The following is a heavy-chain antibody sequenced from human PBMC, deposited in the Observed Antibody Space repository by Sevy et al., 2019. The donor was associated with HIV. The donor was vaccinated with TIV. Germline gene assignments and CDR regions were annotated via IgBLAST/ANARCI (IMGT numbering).Heavy chain of an antibody. CDR1: GFTFSDYY. J-gene: IGHJ5*02. CDR2: ISSSGALV. D-gene: IGHD2-8*02. Sequence: GGSLRLSCAASGFTFSDYYMGWFRQAPGKGLEWVSYISSSGALVFYADSVEGRFTISRDNAKNSLFLQMNSLRAEDTAIYYCVRAGDDYCTESDCNKNWFDPWGQGTLVTVSS. CDR3: VRAGDDYCTESDCNKNWFDP. V-gene: IGHV3-11*01.